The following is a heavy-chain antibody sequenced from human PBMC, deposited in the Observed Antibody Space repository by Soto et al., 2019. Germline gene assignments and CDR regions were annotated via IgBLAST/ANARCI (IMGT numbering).Heavy chain of an antibody. J-gene: IGHJ4*02. CDR3: TTWRREKSCTSVSCYGDGAY. D-gene: IGHD2-2*01. CDR1: GLTFNSAW. Sequence: EVPLVESGGALVKPGKSLTLSFPASGLTFNSAWLTWARQAPGKGLGGVGRIKSWTDGGRVDTAAPVKGRFTISRDDSKNTFYLQMNSLKSEDTAVYYCTTWRREKSCTSVSCYGDGAYWGQGTLVTVSS. V-gene: IGHV3-15*02. CDR2: IKSWTDGGRV.